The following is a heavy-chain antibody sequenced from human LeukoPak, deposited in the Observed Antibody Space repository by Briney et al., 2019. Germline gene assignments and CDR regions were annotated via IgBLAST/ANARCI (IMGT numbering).Heavy chain of an antibody. V-gene: IGHV1-2*02. D-gene: IGHD5-24*01. J-gene: IGHJ4*02. Sequence: RASVKVSCKASGYTFTGYYMHWVRQAPGQGLEWMGWINPNIGDTNYAPKVQGRVTMTRDTSITTAYMELSRLRSDDTAVYYCARVEMATITVDYWGQGTLVTVSS. CDR2: INPNIGDT. CDR1: GYTFTGYY. CDR3: ARVEMATITVDY.